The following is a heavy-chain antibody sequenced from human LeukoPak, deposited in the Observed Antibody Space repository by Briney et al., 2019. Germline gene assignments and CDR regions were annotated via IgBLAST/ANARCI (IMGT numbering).Heavy chain of an antibody. V-gene: IGHV4-59*01. D-gene: IGHD5-24*01. CDR3: AGGRWLQFALDY. CDR2: IYYSGST. CDR1: GGSIGSYY. Sequence: SETLSLTCTVSGGSIGSYYWSWIRQPPGKGLEWIGYIYYSGSTNYNPSLKSRVTISVDTSKNQFSLKLSSVTAADTAVYYCAGGRWLQFALDYWGQGTLVTVSS. J-gene: IGHJ4*02.